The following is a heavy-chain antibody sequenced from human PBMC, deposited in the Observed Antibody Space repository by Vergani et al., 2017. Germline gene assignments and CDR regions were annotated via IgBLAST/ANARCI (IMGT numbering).Heavy chain of an antibody. CDR2: ISYDGSNK. CDR3: AREIRGWFDP. J-gene: IGHJ5*02. CDR1: GFTFSSYA. V-gene: IGHV3-30-3*01. Sequence: QVQLVESGGGVVQPGRSLRLSCAASGFTFSSYAMHWVRQAPGKGLEWVAVISYDGSNKYYADSAKGRFTISRDNSKNTLYLQMNSLRAEDTAVYYCAREIRGWFDPWGQGTLVTVSS.